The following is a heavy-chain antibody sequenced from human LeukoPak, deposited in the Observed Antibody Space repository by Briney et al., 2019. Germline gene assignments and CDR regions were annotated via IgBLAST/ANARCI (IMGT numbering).Heavy chain of an antibody. CDR3: ARDGWGRGIAARLDYYYYMDV. CDR1: GYTFTGYY. CDR2: INPNSGGT. J-gene: IGHJ6*03. V-gene: IGHV1-2*02. Sequence: ASVKVSCKASGYTFTGYYMHWVRQAPGQGLEWMGWINPNSGGTNYAQKFQGRVTMTRDTSTSTVYMELSSLRSEDTAVYYCARDGWGRGIAARLDYYYYMDVWGKGTTVTVSS. D-gene: IGHD6-6*01.